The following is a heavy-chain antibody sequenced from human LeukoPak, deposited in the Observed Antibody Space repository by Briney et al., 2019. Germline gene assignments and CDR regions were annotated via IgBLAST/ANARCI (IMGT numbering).Heavy chain of an antibody. CDR3: ARGGYSYGSFRLYFDY. CDR2: TYYRSKWYN. J-gene: IGHJ4*02. Sequence: SQTLSLTCAISGDSVSSNSAAWNWIRQSPSRGLEWLGRTYYRSKWYNDYAVSVKSRITINPDTSKNQFSLQLNSVTPEDTAVYYCARGGYSYGSFRLYFDYWGQGTLVTVSS. CDR1: GDSVSSNSAA. D-gene: IGHD5-18*01. V-gene: IGHV6-1*01.